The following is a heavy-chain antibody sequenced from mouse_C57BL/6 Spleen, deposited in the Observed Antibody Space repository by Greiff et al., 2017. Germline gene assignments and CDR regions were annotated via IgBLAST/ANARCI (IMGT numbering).Heavy chain of an antibody. CDR2: INYDGSST. D-gene: IGHD2-1*01. V-gene: IGHV5-16*01. J-gene: IGHJ4*01. Sequence: EVKLVESEGGLVQPGSSMKLSCTASGFTFSDSYMAWVRQVPETGLEWVANINYDGSSTYYLDSLKSRFIISRDNAKNILYLQMSSLKSEDTATYYCARGFYYGNYEGAMDYWGQGTSVTVSS. CDR1: GFTFSDSY. CDR3: ARGFYYGNYEGAMDY.